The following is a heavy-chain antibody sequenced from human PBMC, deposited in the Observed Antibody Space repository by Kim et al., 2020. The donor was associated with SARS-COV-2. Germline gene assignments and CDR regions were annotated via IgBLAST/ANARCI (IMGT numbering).Heavy chain of an antibody. D-gene: IGHD5-12*01. V-gene: IGHV5-51*01. Sequence: GESLKISCKGSGYSFTSYWIGWVRQMPGKCLEWMGTIYPGDSDTRYSPSFQGQVTISADKSISTAYLQWSSLKASDTAMYYCARRGVSGETGGYGMDVWGQGTTVTVSS. J-gene: IGHJ6*02. CDR1: GYSFTSYW. CDR3: ARRGVSGETGGYGMDV. CDR2: IYPGDSDT.